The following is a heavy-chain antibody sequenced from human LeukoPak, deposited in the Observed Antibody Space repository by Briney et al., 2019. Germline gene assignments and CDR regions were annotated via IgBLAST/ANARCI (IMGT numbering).Heavy chain of an antibody. CDR2: IYKSVTT. J-gene: IGHJ4*02. CDR3: ATEGLIGGATED. V-gene: IGHV4-61*02. CDR1: GGSVSSGRYY. Sequence: SQTLSLTCTVSGGSVSSGRYYWSWIRQPAGKGPEWIGRIYKSVTTNYSPSLRSRVTISTDTSKNQFSLKLSSVTAADTAVYYCATEGLIGGATEDWGQGTLVTVSS. D-gene: IGHD1-26*01.